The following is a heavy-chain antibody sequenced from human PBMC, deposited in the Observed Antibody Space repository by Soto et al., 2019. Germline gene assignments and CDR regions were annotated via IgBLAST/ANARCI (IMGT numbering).Heavy chain of an antibody. J-gene: IGHJ6*02. D-gene: IGHD4-4*01. CDR3: AKEDSNYGYYYYGMDV. CDR2: ITGSDISGSGGTT. CDR1: GFTFSSYA. V-gene: IGHV3-23*01. Sequence: GGSLRLSCAASGFTFSSYAMSWVRQAPGKGLEWVSAITGSDISGSGGTTYYAGSVKGRFTISRDNSKNTLYLQMIGLRAEDTAVYYCAKEDSNYGYYYYGMDVWGQGTTVTVSS.